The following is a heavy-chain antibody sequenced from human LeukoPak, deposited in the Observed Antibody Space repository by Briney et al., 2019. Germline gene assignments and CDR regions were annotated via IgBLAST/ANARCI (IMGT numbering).Heavy chain of an antibody. CDR2: IKPSDGTT. V-gene: IGHV1-46*01. D-gene: IGHD2-21*02. Sequence: ASVKVSCKASGYTFTTYYIHWVRQAPGQGPEWMGLIKPSDGTTIYAHNFQGRVTMTRDTSTSTVYMELSSLRSEDTAVYYCGRGDSNYYYGMDAWGQGTTVTVS. CDR3: GRGDSNYYYGMDA. CDR1: GYTFTTYY. J-gene: IGHJ6*02.